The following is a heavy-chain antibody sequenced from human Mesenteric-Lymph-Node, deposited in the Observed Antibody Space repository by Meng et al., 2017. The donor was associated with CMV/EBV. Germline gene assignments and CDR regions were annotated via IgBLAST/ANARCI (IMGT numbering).Heavy chain of an antibody. V-gene: IGHV3-49*04. CDR2: ITTKANGGTT. D-gene: IGHD3-10*01. CDR1: GFTFGDYA. J-gene: IGHJ5*02. CDR3: SRGFSLWS. Sequence: GGSLRLSCTAFGFTFGDYAMSWVRQAPGKGLEWVSFITTKANGGTTGYAASVKGRFTISRDDSKSIAYLQMNSLKTEDTAVYYCSRGFSLWSWGQGTLVTVSS.